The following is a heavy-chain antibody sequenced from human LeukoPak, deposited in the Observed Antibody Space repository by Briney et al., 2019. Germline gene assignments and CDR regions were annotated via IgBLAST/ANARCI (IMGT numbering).Heavy chain of an antibody. V-gene: IGHV3-48*02. Sequence: PGGSLRLSCAASGFTFSSYSMNWVRQAPGKGLEWVSYISNSSTTIHADSVKGRFTISRDNAKNSLHLQMNSLRDEDSAVYYCARILRGSGSYGAFDIWGQGTMVTVSS. J-gene: IGHJ3*02. D-gene: IGHD3-10*01. CDR3: ARILRGSGSYGAFDI. CDR1: GFTFSSYS. CDR2: ISNSSTTI.